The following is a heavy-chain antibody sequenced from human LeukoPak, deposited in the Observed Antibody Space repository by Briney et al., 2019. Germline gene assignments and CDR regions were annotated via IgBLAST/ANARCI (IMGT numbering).Heavy chain of an antibody. CDR1: GFTFNFYT. V-gene: IGHV3-30-3*01. Sequence: PGGSLRLSCAASGFTFNFYTINWVREAPGKGLEWVAVISYDGSNKYYADSVKGRFTISRDNSKNTLYLQMNSLRAEDTAVYYCASFTVSHYWGQGTLVTVSS. CDR2: ISYDGSNK. J-gene: IGHJ4*02. CDR3: ASFTVSHY. D-gene: IGHD4-17*01.